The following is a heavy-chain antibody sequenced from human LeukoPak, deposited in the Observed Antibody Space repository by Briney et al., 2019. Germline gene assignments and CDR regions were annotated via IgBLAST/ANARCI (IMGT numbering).Heavy chain of an antibody. V-gene: IGHV1-3*01. CDR2: INAGNGNT. D-gene: IGHD3-10*01. Sequence: ASVKVSCKASGYTFTSYAMHWVRQAPGQRLEWMGWINAGNGNTKYSQKVQGRVTITRDTSASTAYMELSSLRPEDTAVYYCARDPITMVRGGQNWFDPWGQGTLVTVSS. CDR3: ARDPITMVRGGQNWFDP. CDR1: GYTFTSYA. J-gene: IGHJ5*02.